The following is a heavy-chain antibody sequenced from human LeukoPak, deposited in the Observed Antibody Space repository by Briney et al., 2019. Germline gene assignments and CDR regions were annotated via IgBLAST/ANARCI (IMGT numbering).Heavy chain of an antibody. CDR1: IGSIEKYY. V-gene: IGHV4-59*12. CDR3: ARAHCTATSCHHFDY. Sequence: SETLSLTCTVIIGSIEKYYWSWIRQPPGKGLEWIGYISYSGTTKYNPSLKSRVTMSVDTSKHQFSLKLSSVTAADTAVYYCARAHCTATSCHHFDYWGQGALVTVSS. J-gene: IGHJ4*02. CDR2: ISYSGTT. D-gene: IGHD2-2*01.